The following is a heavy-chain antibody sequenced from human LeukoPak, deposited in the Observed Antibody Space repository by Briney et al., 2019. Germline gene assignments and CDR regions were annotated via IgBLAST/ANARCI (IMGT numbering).Heavy chain of an antibody. V-gene: IGHV4-4*09. CDR1: GGSISSYY. Sequence: SETLSLTCTVSGGSISSYYWSWIRQPPGKGLEWIGYIYTSGSTNYNPSLKSRVTISVVTSKNQFSLKLSSVTATDTAVYYCARQPLYSSSWYDYWGQGTLVTVSS. CDR3: ARQPLYSSSWYDY. J-gene: IGHJ4*02. CDR2: IYTSGST. D-gene: IGHD6-13*01.